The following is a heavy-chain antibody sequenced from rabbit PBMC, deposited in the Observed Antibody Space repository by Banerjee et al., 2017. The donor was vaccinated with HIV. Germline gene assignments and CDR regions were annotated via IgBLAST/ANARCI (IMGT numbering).Heavy chain of an antibody. CDR1: GFSFSSSYY. CDR2: IYTGSGSA. V-gene: IGHV1S45*01. D-gene: IGHD1-1*01. Sequence: QEQLVESGGGLVQPEGSLTLTCTASGFSFSSSYYMCWVRQAPGKGLEWIACIYTGSGSAYYASWVKSRFTISKTSSTTVTLQMTSLTAADTATYFCARDVISDYLDYFNLWGPGTLVTVS. CDR3: ARDVISDYLDYFNL. J-gene: IGHJ4*01.